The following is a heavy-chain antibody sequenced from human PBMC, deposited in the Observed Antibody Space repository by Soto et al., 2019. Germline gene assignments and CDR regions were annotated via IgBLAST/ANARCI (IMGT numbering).Heavy chain of an antibody. CDR1: GYTFTSYA. J-gene: IGHJ4*02. V-gene: IGHV1-3*01. Sequence: ASVKVSCKASGYTFTSYAMHWVRQAPGQRLEWMGWINAGNGNTKYSQKFQGRVTITADKSTGTAYMELNSLRSEDTAVYYCVRDSPIGSTFSGYDGIDYWGQGTLVTVS. CDR2: INAGNGNT. CDR3: VRDSPIGSTFSGYDGIDY. D-gene: IGHD5-12*01.